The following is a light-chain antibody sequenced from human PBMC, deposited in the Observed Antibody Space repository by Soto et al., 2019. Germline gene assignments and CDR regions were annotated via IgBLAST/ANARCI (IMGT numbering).Light chain of an antibody. CDR2: STN. J-gene: IGLJ1*01. CDR1: SGSVSTNYY. Sequence: QTVVTQEPSLSVSPGGTVTLTCGLSSGSVSTNYYPSWYQQTPGQAPRTLIYSTNTRSSGVPDRFSGSILGNKAALTITGAQADDAYDYYCMLYMGSGTYVFGIGTKVTVL. V-gene: IGLV8-61*01. CDR3: MLYMGSGTYV.